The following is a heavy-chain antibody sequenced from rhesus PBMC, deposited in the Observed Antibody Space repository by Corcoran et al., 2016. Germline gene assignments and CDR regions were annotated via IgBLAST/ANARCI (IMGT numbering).Heavy chain of an antibody. CDR1: GGSISSHH. D-gene: IGHD2-21*01. CDR2: IFGGSMTH. J-gene: IGHJ4*01. V-gene: IGHV4-147*01. CDR3: ARGCAGSGCPLVSIDY. Sequence: QLQLQESGPGLVKSSETLSLTCAVSGGSISSHHGIWIRPPPGKGLEWSGRIFGGSMTHAYNPSLTRRVPLSTDTSKNHFSLKLSSVTAAYRAVYYCARGCAGSGCPLVSIDYWGQGVLVTVSS.